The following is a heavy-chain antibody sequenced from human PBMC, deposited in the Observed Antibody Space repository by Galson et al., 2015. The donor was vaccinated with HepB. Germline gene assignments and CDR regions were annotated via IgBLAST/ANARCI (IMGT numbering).Heavy chain of an antibody. J-gene: IGHJ6*02. D-gene: IGHD2-2*01. Sequence: SLRLSCAASGFTFSNAWMSWVRQAPGKGLEWVGRIKSKTDGGTTDYAAPVKGRFTISRDDSKNTLYLQMNSLKTEDTAVYYCTTDIVVVPAAAHYYYGMDVWGQGTTVTVSS. CDR1: GFTFSNAW. CDR2: IKSKTDGGTT. CDR3: TTDIVVVPAAAHYYYGMDV. V-gene: IGHV3-15*01.